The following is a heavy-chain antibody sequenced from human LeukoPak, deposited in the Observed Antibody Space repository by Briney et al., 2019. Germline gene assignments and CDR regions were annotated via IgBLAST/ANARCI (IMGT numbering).Heavy chain of an antibody. V-gene: IGHV3-53*01. J-gene: IGHJ4*02. CDR3: ARELVDY. CDR2: IYIGGST. CDR1: GFTFSIYA. D-gene: IGHD2-8*02. Sequence: GGSLRLSCAASGFTFSIYAMSWVRQAPGKGLEWVSAIYIGGSTSYADSVKGRFTVSRDNSKNTLYLQMNSLRAEDTAVYYCARELVDYWGQGTLVTVSS.